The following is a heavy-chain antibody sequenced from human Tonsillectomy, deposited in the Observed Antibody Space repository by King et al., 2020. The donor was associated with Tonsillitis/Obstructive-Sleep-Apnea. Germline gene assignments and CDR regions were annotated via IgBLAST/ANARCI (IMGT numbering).Heavy chain of an antibody. Sequence: VQLQQWGAGLLKPSETLSLTCAVYGGSFSGYYWSWIRQPPGKGLEWIGEINHSGSTNYNPSLKSRVTISVDTSKNQFSLKLSSVTAADTAVYYCAGRRRLPPTKQQGNREVWGQGTTVTVSS. CDR1: GGSFSGYY. CDR2: INHSGST. V-gene: IGHV4-34*01. CDR3: AGRRRLPPTKQQGNREV. D-gene: IGHD6-13*01. J-gene: IGHJ6*02.